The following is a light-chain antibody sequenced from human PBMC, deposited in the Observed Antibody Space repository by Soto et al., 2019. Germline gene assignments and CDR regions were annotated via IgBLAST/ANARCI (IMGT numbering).Light chain of an antibody. CDR1: SSDVGGYNY. V-gene: IGLV2-14*03. CDR2: DVS. J-gene: IGLJ1*01. CDR3: CSYPSSSTPWV. Sequence: QSALTQPASVSGSPGQSITISCTGTSSDVGGYNYVSWYQQHPGKAPKLMIYDVSDRPSGVSNRFSASKSGNTASLTISGLQAADEADYYCCSYPSSSTPWVFGTGTKVTVL.